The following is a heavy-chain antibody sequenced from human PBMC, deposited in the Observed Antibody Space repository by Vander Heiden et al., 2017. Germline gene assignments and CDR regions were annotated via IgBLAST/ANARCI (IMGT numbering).Heavy chain of an antibody. V-gene: IGHV5-51*03. D-gene: IGHD3-16*01. J-gene: IGHJ3*01. CDR1: GYRFTSYW. CDR3: ATRGRPYTFDV. Sequence: DVQLVQCGAAVKKPGEPLKISGKGSGYRFTSYWIGWVRQMPGKGLEWMGIIYPGDSDTRYSPTFQGQVTISADKSVTTAYLQWSSLTASDTAMYYCATRGRPYTFDVWGQGTMVTVSS. CDR2: IYPGDSDT.